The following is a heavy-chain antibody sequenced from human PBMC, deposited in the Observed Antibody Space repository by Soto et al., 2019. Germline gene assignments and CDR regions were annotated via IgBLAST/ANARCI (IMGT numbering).Heavy chain of an antibody. CDR1: GGSISSSSYY. J-gene: IGHJ3*02. CDR2: IYYSGST. CDR3: ARGGVVVAAPAAFDI. Sequence: QLQLQESGPGLVKPSETLSLTFTVSGGSISSSSYYWGWIRQPPGKGLEWIGSIYYSGSTYYNPSLKSRVTISVDTSKNQFSLKLSSVTAADTAVYYCARGGVVVAAPAAFDIWDQGTMVTVSS. V-gene: IGHV4-39*01. D-gene: IGHD2-15*01.